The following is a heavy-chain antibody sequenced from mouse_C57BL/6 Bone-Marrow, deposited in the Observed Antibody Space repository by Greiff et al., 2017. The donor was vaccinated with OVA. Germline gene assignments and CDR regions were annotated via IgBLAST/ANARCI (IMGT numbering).Heavy chain of an antibody. CDR3: AFYYGSSYRYFDV. CDR1: GYSFTDYN. Sequence: VQLQQSGPELVKPGASVKISCKASGYSFTDYNMNWVKQSNGKSLEWIGVINPNYGTTSYNQKFKGKATLPVDQSSSTAYMQLNSLTSEDSAVYYCAFYYGSSYRYFDVWGTGTTVTVSS. V-gene: IGHV1-39*01. CDR2: INPNYGTT. J-gene: IGHJ1*03. D-gene: IGHD1-1*01.